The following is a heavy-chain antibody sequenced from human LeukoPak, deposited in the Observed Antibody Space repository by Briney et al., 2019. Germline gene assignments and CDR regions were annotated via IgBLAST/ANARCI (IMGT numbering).Heavy chain of an antibody. D-gene: IGHD2-2*01. J-gene: IGHJ4*02. V-gene: IGHV3-21*01. Sequence: GGSLRLSCAASGFTFSSYAMSWVRQTPGKGLEWVSSINYNSSSIYYADSLKGRFTISRDNAKNSLYLQLNSLRAEDTALYFCARSYCTTTTCYRIQFDYWGQGTLVTVSS. CDR3: ARSYCTTTTCYRIQFDY. CDR2: INYNSSSI. CDR1: GFTFSSYA.